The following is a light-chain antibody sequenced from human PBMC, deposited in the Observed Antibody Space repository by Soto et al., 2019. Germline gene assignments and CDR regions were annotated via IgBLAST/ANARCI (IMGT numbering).Light chain of an antibody. Sequence: ESVSNQSPCTLSLSPGERDTLYCRASQSVSSYIAWYQQKPGQAPRLLIYGASTRATGIPARFSGSGSGTEFTLTISSLQSEDFAVYYCQQRSDWLPITFGQGTRLEI. CDR2: GAS. J-gene: IGKJ5*01. V-gene: IGKV3-11*01. CDR3: QQRSDWLPIT. CDR1: QSVSSY.